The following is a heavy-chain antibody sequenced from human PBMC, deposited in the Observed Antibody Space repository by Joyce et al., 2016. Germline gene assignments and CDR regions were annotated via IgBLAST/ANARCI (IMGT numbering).Heavy chain of an antibody. J-gene: IGHJ4*01. CDR1: GITFSTYA. CDR2: ISSDGGNK. Sequence: QVQLVESGGGVVQPGKSLRLSCAASGITFSTYAMHWVRQAPGKGLEWVALISSDGGNKDYRDSVKGRFTISRDDSKSTLYLQMNSLRPDDTAMYFCAKDTGDYGPDYWGQEPWSPSPQ. V-gene: IGHV3-30*18. D-gene: IGHD4-17*01. CDR3: AKDTGDYGPDY.